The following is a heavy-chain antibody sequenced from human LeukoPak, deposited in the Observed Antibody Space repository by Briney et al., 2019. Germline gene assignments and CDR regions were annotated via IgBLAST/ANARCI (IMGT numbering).Heavy chain of an antibody. CDR3: ARSGGTNAPFDP. V-gene: IGHV1-69*05. Sequence: ASVKVSCKASGGTFSSYAISWVRQAPGQGLEWMGGIIPIFGTANYAQKFQGRVTITTDESTSTAYMGLSSLRSEDTAVYYCARSGGTNAPFDPWGQGTLVTVSS. J-gene: IGHJ5*02. CDR2: IIPIFGTA. D-gene: IGHD2-8*01. CDR1: GGTFSSYA.